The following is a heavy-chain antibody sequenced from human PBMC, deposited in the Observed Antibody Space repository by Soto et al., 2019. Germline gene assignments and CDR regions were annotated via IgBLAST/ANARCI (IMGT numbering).Heavy chain of an antibody. D-gene: IGHD2-15*01. CDR3: TRRTPWWGFDP. J-gene: IGHJ5*02. CDR1: GFSFNSYA. Sequence: GGSLRLSCAASGFSFNSYAMNWVRQAPGKGLEWVAAISGSGGDTYYADAVRGRFTISRDNSKNTLYLQMNSLRAEDTAVFYCTRRTPWWGFDPWGQGTLVTVSS. V-gene: IGHV3-23*01. CDR2: ISGSGGDT.